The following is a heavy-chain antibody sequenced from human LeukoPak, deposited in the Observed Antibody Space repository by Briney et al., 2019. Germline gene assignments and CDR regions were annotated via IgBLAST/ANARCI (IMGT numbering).Heavy chain of an antibody. V-gene: IGHV3-21*01. D-gene: IGHD6-13*01. CDR2: VSSSSNYI. Sequence: PGGSLRLSCAASGFIFSSYTMNWVRQAPGKGLEWVSSVSSSSNYIYYADSVKGRFTISRDNAKNSLYLQMNSLIVEDTAVYYCAREGIPGPKDVWGKGTTVTVSS. CDR1: GFIFSSYT. CDR3: AREGIPGPKDV. J-gene: IGHJ6*04.